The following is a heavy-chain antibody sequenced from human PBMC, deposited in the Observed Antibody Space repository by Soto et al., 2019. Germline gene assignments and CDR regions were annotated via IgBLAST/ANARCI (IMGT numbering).Heavy chain of an antibody. CDR2: INPNSGGT. J-gene: IGHJ3*02. D-gene: IGHD6-13*01. V-gene: IGHV1-2*04. CDR3: ARVRNSRSWYGAFDI. CDR1: GYTFTGYY. Sequence: GASVKVSCKASGYTFTGYYMHWVRQAPGQGLEWMGWINPNSGGTNYAQKFQGWATMTRDTSISTAYMELSRLRSDDTAVYYCARVRNSRSWYGAFDIWRQANMVTVS.